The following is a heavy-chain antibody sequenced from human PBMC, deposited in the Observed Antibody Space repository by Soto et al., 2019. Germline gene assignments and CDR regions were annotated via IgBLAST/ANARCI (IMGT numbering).Heavy chain of an antibody. D-gene: IGHD3-10*01. V-gene: IGHV3-23*01. CDR3: AKDLSRYYYGSGSYLEY. CDR1: GFTFSSYA. Sequence: GGSLRLSCAASGFTFSSYAMSWVRQAPGKGLEWVSAISGSGGSTYYADSVVGGFTISRDNSKNTLYLQMNSLRAEDTAVYYCAKDLSRYYYGSGSYLEYWGQGTLVTVSS. J-gene: IGHJ4*02. CDR2: ISGSGGST.